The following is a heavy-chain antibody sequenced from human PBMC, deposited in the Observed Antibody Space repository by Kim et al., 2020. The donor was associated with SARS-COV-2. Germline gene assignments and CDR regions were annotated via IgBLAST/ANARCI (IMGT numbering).Heavy chain of an antibody. CDR1: GFTFGDYA. CDR2: IRSKAYGGTT. J-gene: IGHJ4*02. CDR3: TRGDSYGPTPSLDY. D-gene: IGHD5-18*01. Sequence: GGSLRLSCTASGFTFGDYAMSWFRQAPGKGLEWVGFIRSKAYGGTTEYAASVKGRFTISRDDSKSIAYLQMNSLKTEDTAVYYCTRGDSYGPTPSLDYWGQGTLVTVSS. V-gene: IGHV3-49*03.